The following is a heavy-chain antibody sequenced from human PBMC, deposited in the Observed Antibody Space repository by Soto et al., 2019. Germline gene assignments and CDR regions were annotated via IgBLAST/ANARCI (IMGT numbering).Heavy chain of an antibody. CDR1: GGTFSSYA. CDR3: VRGVASPGYPDY. V-gene: IGHV1-69*12. Sequence: QVQLVQSGAEVRQPASSVKVSCKTSGGTFSSYAISWVRQAPGQGLEWMGGIVPIVDTATYAQKVQGRVTSNADEATSRADKEVSRLRSDDTAVYYCVRGVASPGYPDYWGQGTLVTVSS. J-gene: IGHJ4*02. CDR2: IVPIVDTA. D-gene: IGHD5-12*01.